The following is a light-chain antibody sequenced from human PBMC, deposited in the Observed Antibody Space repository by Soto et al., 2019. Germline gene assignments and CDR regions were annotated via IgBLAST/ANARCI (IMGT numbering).Light chain of an antibody. CDR1: SSDVGSYNY. CDR3: SSYAGSNTYV. Sequence: QSALTQPPSAAGAPGQSVTISCTGTSSDVGSYNYVSWYQQHPGKAPKLMIYGVSERPSGVPDRFSGSRSGDTASLTVSGLQAEDEADYYCSSYAGSNTYVFGTGTKVTVL. J-gene: IGLJ1*01. V-gene: IGLV2-8*01. CDR2: GVS.